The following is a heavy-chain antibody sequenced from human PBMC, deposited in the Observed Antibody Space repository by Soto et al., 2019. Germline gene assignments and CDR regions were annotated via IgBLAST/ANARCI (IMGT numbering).Heavy chain of an antibody. V-gene: IGHV3-23*01. CDR2: IIASGVNT. D-gene: IGHD2-2*01. Sequence: GGSLRLSCVASGFTFSSYAMSWVRQAPGKGLEWVSAIIASGVNTYYADSVKGRFTISRDNSKNTLYLQMNSLRAEDTAVYYCAKLGDIVVVPAAVVDYWGQGTLVTVSS. CDR3: AKLGDIVVVPAAVVDY. J-gene: IGHJ4*02. CDR1: GFTFSSYA.